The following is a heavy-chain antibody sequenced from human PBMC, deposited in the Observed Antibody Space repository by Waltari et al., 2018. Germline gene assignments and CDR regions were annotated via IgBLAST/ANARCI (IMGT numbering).Heavy chain of an antibody. CDR1: GGSFSGYY. D-gene: IGHD3-10*01. CDR3: ARGVRYGSGKRYYYYYMDV. V-gene: IGHV4-34*01. Sequence: QVQLQQWGAGLLKPSETLSPTCAVYGGSFSGYYWRWIRQPPGTWLEWIGEINHSGSTNYNPSLKSRVTISVDASKNQFSLKLSSLTAADTAVYYCARGVRYGSGKRYYYYYMDVWGKGTTVTVSS. CDR2: INHSGST. J-gene: IGHJ6*03.